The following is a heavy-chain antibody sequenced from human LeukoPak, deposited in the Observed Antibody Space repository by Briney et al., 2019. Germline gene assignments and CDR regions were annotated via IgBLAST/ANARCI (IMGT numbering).Heavy chain of an antibody. Sequence: GRSLRLSCAASGFTFSSYGMHWVRKAPGKGLEWVAVIWYDGSNKYYADSVKGRFTISRDNSKNTLYLQMNSLRAEDTAVYYCARGGVYSSSWAYFQHWGQGTLVTVSS. CDR3: ARGGVYSSSWAYFQH. J-gene: IGHJ1*01. V-gene: IGHV3-33*01. CDR2: IWYDGSNK. CDR1: GFTFSSYG. D-gene: IGHD6-13*01.